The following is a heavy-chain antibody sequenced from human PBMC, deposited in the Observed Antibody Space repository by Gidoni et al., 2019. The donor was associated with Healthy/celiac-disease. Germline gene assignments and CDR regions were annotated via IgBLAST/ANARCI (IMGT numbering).Heavy chain of an antibody. CDR3: AREGQQWLPPFDC. D-gene: IGHD6-19*01. Sequence: QVQLVESGGGVVQPGRSLRLSCAASGFTFSRYAMHWVRQAPGKGLEWVAVISYDGSNKYYADSVKGRFTISRDNSKNTLYLQMNSLRAEDTAVYYCAREGQQWLPPFDCWGQGTLVTVSS. CDR2: ISYDGSNK. CDR1: GFTFSRYA. V-gene: IGHV3-30-3*01. J-gene: IGHJ4*02.